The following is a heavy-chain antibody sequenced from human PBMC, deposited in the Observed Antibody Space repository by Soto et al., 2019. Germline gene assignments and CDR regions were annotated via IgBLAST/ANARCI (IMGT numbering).Heavy chain of an antibody. CDR2: ISGSGSTI. D-gene: IGHD4-4*01. Sequence: GGSLRLSCIVSGFTFSSYNMNWVRQAPGKGLEWVTYISGSGSTIYYADSVKGRFTISRDNVKNSLYLQMNSLRDEDAAVYYCARSKYIDYWGQGTLVTVSS. CDR1: GFTFSSYN. J-gene: IGHJ4*02. CDR3: ARSKYIDY. V-gene: IGHV3-48*02.